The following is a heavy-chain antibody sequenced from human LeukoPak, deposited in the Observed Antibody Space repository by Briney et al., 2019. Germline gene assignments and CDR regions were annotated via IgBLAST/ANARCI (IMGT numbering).Heavy chain of an antibody. D-gene: IGHD6-19*01. CDR3: AKDRHWLALDD. CDR2: ISSSGGST. V-gene: IGHV3-23*01. CDR1: GFTFSSYG. J-gene: IGHJ4*02. Sequence: GGSLRLSCAASGFTFSSYGMSWVRKAPGKGLEWVSSISSSGGSTYYADPVKGRVTISRDNSKNTLYLQLNSVRAEDTAVYYCAKDRHWLALDDWGQGTLVTVSS.